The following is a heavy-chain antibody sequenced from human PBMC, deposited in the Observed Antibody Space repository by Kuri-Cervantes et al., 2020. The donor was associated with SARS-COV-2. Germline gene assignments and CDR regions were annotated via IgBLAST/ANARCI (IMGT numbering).Heavy chain of an antibody. CDR2: MNPNSGNT. J-gene: IGHJ4*02. CDR3: AEDYYDSSGYKVD. D-gene: IGHD3-22*01. CDR1: GYTFTSYD. Sequence: ASVKVSCKASGYTFTSYDINWVRQATGQGLEWMGWMNPNSGNTGYAQKFQGRVTITRNTSISTAYMELSSLRSEDTAVYYCAEDYYDSSGYKVDWGQGTLVTVSS. V-gene: IGHV1-8*03.